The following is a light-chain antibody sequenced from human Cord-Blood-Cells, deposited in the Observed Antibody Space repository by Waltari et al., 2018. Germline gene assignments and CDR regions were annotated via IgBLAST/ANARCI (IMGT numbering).Light chain of an antibody. V-gene: IGLV2-14*01. J-gene: IGLJ3*02. Sequence: QSALTPPASVSGSPGQSITISRTGTSRDVGGYNYVSWYQQHPGKAPKLMIYDVSNRPSGVSNRFSGSKSGNTASLTISGLQAEDEADYYCSSYTSSSTVFGGGTKLTVL. CDR2: DVS. CDR1: SRDVGGYNY. CDR3: SSYTSSSTV.